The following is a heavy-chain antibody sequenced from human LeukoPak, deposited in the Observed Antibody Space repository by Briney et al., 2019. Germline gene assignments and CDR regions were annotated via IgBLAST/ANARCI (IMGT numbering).Heavy chain of an antibody. CDR2: IGPSDSYT. J-gene: IGHJ4*02. Sequence: GESLKISCKGSGYSFTNYWISWVRQMPGKGLEWMGRIGPSDSYTNYSPSFQGHVTISADKSISTAYLQWSSLKASDTATYYCARQDSSGYYSPFDYWGQGTLVTVSS. CDR1: GYSFTNYW. CDR3: ARQDSSGYYSPFDY. D-gene: IGHD3-22*01. V-gene: IGHV5-10-1*01.